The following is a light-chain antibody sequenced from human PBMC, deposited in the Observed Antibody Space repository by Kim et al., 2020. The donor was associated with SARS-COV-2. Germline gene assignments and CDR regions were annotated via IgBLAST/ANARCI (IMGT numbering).Light chain of an antibody. CDR2: RDT. V-gene: IGLV3-9*01. CDR3: QVWDSSTWV. J-gene: IGLJ3*02. CDR1: NIVTKN. Sequence: SVALGQTARITCGGNNIVTKNVHWYQQKPGQAPVLVMYRDTNRPSGIPERFSGSNSGNTATLTISRAQAWDEADYYCQVWDSSTWVFGGGTQLTVL.